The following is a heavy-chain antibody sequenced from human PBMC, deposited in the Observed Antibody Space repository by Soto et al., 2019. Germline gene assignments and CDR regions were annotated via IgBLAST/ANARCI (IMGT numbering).Heavy chain of an antibody. D-gene: IGHD6-25*01. J-gene: IGHJ5*02. CDR1: GGSISSGGYY. CDR3: AGVSPKNSSGYRLYNWFDP. Sequence: PSETLSLTCTVSGGSISSGGYYWSWIRQHPGKGLEWIGYIYYSGSTYYNPSLKSRVTISVDTSKNQFSLKLSSVTAADTAVYYCAGVSPKNSSGYRLYNWFDPWGQGTLVTVSS. CDR2: IYYSGST. V-gene: IGHV4-31*03.